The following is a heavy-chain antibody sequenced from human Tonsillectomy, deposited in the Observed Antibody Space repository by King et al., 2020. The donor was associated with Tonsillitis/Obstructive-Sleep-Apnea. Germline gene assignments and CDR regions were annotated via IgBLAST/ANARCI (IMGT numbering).Heavy chain of an antibody. J-gene: IGHJ4*02. D-gene: IGHD3-22*01. CDR3: ARDSMSHYYDSSGYYPFAY. CDR2: ISAYNGDA. V-gene: IGHV1-18*01. Sequence: VQLVQSGAEMKKPGASVKVSCKASGYTFTTYGISWVRQAPGQGLEWMGWISAYNGDANYAQKLQGRVTMTTDTSTSTAYMEVRSLRSDDTAVYYCARDSMSHYYDSSGYYPFAYWGQGTLVTVSS. CDR1: GYTFTTYG.